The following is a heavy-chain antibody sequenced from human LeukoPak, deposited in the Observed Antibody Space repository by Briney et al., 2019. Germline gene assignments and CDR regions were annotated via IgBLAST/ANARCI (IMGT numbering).Heavy chain of an antibody. CDR1: GGSINSYY. CDR3: AREGGAISFIDY. D-gene: IGHD3-16*02. CDR2: IYNSGST. J-gene: IGHJ4*02. V-gene: IGHV4-59*01. Sequence: PSETLSLTCTVSGGSINSYYWSWIRQPPGKGLEWIGYIYNSGSTNYTPSLKSRVTISIDTSKNQFSLKLSSVTAADTAVYYCAREGGAISFIDYWGQGTLVTVSS.